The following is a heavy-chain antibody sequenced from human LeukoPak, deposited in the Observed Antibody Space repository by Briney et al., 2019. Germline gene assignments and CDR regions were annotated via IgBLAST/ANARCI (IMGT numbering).Heavy chain of an antibody. CDR3: ARPYYYDSRIDP. CDR2: MYYSGST. D-gene: IGHD3-22*01. Sequence: SETLSLTCTVSGGSVSSGDYYWSWIRQPPGKGLGWIAYMYYSGSTYYNASLKSRVTMSADTSKNQLSLKLSSVTAADTAVYYCARPYYYDSRIDPWGQGILVTVSS. CDR1: GGSVSSGDYY. V-gene: IGHV4-30-4*01. J-gene: IGHJ5*02.